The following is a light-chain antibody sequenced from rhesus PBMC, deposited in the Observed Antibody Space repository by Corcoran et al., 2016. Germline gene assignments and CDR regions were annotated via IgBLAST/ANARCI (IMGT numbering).Light chain of an antibody. Sequence: DIQMTQSPSSLSASVGDRVTITCRTSENVNNYLNCYQQKAGKAPNLLIYQTSTLQSGVPSRFSGRGSGTEYTFTISGLVSADVATYYCPHNYGAPPFNFGQGTKVAIK. CDR2: QTS. V-gene: IGKV1-74*01. CDR1: ENVNNY. CDR3: PHNYGAPPFN. J-gene: IGKJ2*01.